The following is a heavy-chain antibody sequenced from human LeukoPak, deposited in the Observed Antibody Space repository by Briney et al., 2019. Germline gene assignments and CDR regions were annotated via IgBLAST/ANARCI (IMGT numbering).Heavy chain of an antibody. J-gene: IGHJ6*03. CDR1: GGSISSGSYY. Sequence: SSENLSLNCTVSGGSISSGSYYWRWIRQPAGKGLEWIGRIYTSGSTNYNPSLKSRVTISVDTSTNQFSLKLSSVTAADTAVYYCARALGLEMATIGYYYYMDVWGKGTTVTVSS. V-gene: IGHV4-61*02. CDR2: IYTSGST. D-gene: IGHD5-24*01. CDR3: ARALGLEMATIGYYYYMDV.